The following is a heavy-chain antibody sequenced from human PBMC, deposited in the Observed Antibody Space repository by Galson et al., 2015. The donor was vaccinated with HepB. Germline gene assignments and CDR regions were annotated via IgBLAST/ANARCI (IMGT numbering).Heavy chain of an antibody. D-gene: IGHD1-26*01. CDR1: GFTVSSNY. V-gene: IGHV3-66*01. J-gene: IGHJ4*02. CDR3: ARIVGAYWRYFDY. Sequence: SLRLSCAASGFTVSSNYMSWVRQAPGKGLEWVSVIYSGGSTYYADSVKGRFTISRDNSKNTLYLQMNSLRAEDTAVYYCARIVGAYWRYFDYWGQGTLVTVSS. CDR2: IYSGGST.